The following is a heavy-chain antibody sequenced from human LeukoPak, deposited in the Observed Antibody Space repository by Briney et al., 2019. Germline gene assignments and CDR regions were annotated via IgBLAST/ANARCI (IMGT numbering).Heavy chain of an antibody. CDR1: GGSINSGDYY. J-gene: IGHJ4*02. D-gene: IGHD6-13*01. CDR3: TIGGASGSLAH. CDR2: IYYSGST. Sequence: PSQTLSLTCTVSGGSINSGDYYWSWIRQHPGKGLEWIGHIYYSGSTFYNPYLKSRLTISVDNSKNQFSLNLSSVTAADTAVYYCTIGGASGSLAHWGPGTLVTVSS. V-gene: IGHV4-31*03.